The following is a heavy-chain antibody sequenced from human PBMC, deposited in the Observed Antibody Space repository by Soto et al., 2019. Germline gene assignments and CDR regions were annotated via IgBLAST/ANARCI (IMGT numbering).Heavy chain of an antibody. CDR1: GGSISSGNFS. D-gene: IGHD3-3*01. J-gene: IGHJ2*01. CDR3: ARVKVGDLFRFNWFFDL. V-gene: IGHV4-30-2*01. Sequence: SETLSLTCTVSGGSISSGNFSWTWIRQPPGKGLEWIAYIFHTGSTFYNSSLKPRVSISVDRSKNQFSLKLKSVTEADTAVYYCARVKVGDLFRFNWFFDLWGRGTLVTVS. CDR2: IFHTGST.